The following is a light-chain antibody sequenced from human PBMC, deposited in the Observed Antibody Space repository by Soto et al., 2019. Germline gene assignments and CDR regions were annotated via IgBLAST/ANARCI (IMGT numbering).Light chain of an antibody. CDR2: DAS. CDR1: QSVSSY. V-gene: IGKV3-11*01. J-gene: IGKJ1*01. Sequence: EIVLTQSPATLSSSPGERATLSCRASQSVSSYLAWYQQKPGQAPRLLIYDASNRATGIPARFSGSGSGTDFTLTISSLEPEDFAISYCQQRSNWPRTFGQGTKVEIK. CDR3: QQRSNWPRT.